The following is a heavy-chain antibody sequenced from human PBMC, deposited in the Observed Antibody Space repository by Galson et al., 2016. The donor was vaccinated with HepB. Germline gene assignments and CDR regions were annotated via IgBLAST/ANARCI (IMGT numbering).Heavy chain of an antibody. CDR3: AKGVAGKGFDY. CDR1: GFSFSNYA. Sequence: SLRLSCAASGFSFSNYAMSWVRQAPGKGLVWVSLISGSGSSTFYADSVKGRFTISRDNSKNTLYLQMNSLRAEDTAVYYCAKGVAGKGFDYWGQGTLVTVSS. CDR2: ISGSGSST. J-gene: IGHJ4*02. V-gene: IGHV3-23*01. D-gene: IGHD6-19*01.